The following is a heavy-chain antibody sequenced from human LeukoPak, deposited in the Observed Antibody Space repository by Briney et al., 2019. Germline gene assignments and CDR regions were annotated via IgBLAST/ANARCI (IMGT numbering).Heavy chain of an antibody. J-gene: IGHJ4*02. CDR3: ARVDSSGYNLDY. CDR2: ISSSGSTI. D-gene: IGHD3-22*01. Sequence: GGTLRLSCAASGFTFSSYGVSWVRQAPGKGLEWVSYISSSGSTIYYADSVKGRFTISRDNAKNSLYLQMNSLRAEDTAVYYCARVDSSGYNLDYWGQGTLVTVSS. V-gene: IGHV3-48*04. CDR1: GFTFSSYG.